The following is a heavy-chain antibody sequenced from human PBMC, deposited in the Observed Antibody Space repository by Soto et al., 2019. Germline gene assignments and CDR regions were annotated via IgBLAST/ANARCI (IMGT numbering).Heavy chain of an antibody. V-gene: IGHV3-30*04. CDR2: ISDDGSNK. D-gene: IGHD6-19*01. CDR3: AKEGPRGYSSGCPGI. CDR1: GFTFSTHA. J-gene: IGHJ3*02. Sequence: QVQLVESGGGVVQPGRSLRLSCAASGFTFSTHAIHWVRQAPGKGLEWVAIISDDGSNKYYADSVKGRFTISRDNSKNTLYLQMNSLRAEDTAVYFCAKEGPRGYSSGCPGIWGQGTMVTVSS.